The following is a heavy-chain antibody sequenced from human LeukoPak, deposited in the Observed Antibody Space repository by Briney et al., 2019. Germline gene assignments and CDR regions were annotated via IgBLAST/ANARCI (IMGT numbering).Heavy chain of an antibody. D-gene: IGHD1-26*01. J-gene: IGHJ4*02. Sequence: GGSLRLSCAASVLTFSSYSMNWVRQAPWKGLEWVSGISGSGGKTYYADSVKGRFTISRDNSKNTLYLQMNSLRAEDTAVYYCARNLVGATEFTYWGQGTLVTVSS. V-gene: IGHV3-23*01. CDR1: VLTFSSYS. CDR3: ARNLVGATEFTY. CDR2: ISGSGGKT.